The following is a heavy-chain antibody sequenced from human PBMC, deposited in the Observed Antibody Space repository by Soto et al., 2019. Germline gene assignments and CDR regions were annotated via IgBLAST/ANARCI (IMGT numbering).Heavy chain of an antibody. Sequence: QVQLQQWGAGLLKPSETLSLTCAVYGGSFSGYYWSWIRQPPGKGLEWIGEINHSGSTNYNPSLNXRLXISVDTSKNQFSLKLSSVTAADTAVYYCARLALRFHGAFDIWGQGTMVTVSS. D-gene: IGHD3-3*01. CDR3: ARLALRFHGAFDI. V-gene: IGHV4-34*01. CDR1: GGSFSGYY. J-gene: IGHJ3*02. CDR2: INHSGST.